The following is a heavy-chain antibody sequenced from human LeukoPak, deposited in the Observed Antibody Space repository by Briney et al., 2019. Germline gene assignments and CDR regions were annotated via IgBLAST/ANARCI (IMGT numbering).Heavy chain of an antibody. J-gene: IGHJ4*02. V-gene: IGHV4-34*01. CDR2: INHSGST. CDR1: GGSFSGYY. Sequence: PSETLSLTCAVYGGSFSGYYWSWIRQPPGKGLEWIGEINHSGSTNYNPSLKSRVTISVDTSKDQFSLKLSSVTAADTAVYYCARAPRPQYYFDYWGQGTLVTVSS. CDR3: ARAPRPQYYFDY.